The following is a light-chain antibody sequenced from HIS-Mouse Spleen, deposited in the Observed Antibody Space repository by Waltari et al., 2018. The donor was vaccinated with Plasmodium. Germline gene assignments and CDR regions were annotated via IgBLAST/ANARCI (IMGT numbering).Light chain of an antibody. CDR2: WAS. CDR1: QSVLYSSNNKNY. CDR3: QQYYSTPLT. Sequence: DIVMTQSPDHLAVSLGEGATITCKSRQSVLYSSNNKNYLAWYQQKPGQPPKLLISWASTRESGVPDRFSGSGSGTDFTLTISSLQAEDVAVYYCQQYYSTPLTFGGGTKVEIK. V-gene: IGKV4-1*01. J-gene: IGKJ4*01.